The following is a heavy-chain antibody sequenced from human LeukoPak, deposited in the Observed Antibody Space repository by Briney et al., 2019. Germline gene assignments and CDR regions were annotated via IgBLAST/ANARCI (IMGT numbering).Heavy chain of an antibody. Sequence: GGSLRLSCAASGFTFSSYAMSWVRQAPGKGLEWVSAISGSGGSTYYADSVKGRFTISRDNSKNTLYLQMNSLRAEDMAVYYCVRPRGDSSGWYSQRNSYYFDYWGQGTTVTVSS. J-gene: IGHJ4*03. D-gene: IGHD6-19*01. CDR1: GFTFSSYA. CDR2: ISGSGGST. CDR3: VRPRGDSSGWYSQRNSYYFDY. V-gene: IGHV3-23*01.